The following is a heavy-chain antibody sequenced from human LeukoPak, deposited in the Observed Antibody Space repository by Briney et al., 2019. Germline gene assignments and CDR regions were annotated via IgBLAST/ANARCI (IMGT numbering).Heavy chain of an antibody. V-gene: IGHV4-4*07. CDR1: GGSISSYY. CDR2: IYTSGST. Sequence: SETLSLTCTVSGGSISSYYWSWIRQPAGKGLEWIGRIYTSGSTNYNPSLKSRVTMSVDTSKNQFSLKLSSVTAADTAVYYCARDGYYDSSGYYPRVYNWFDPWGQGTLVTVSS. J-gene: IGHJ5*02. CDR3: ARDGYYDSSGYYPRVYNWFDP. D-gene: IGHD3-22*01.